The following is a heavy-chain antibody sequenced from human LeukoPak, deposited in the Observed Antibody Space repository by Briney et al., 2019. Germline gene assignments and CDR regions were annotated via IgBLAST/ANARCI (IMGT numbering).Heavy chain of an antibody. V-gene: IGHV3-11*04. CDR3: ARVDCSSTSCYEFDY. Sequence: GGSLRLSCAASGFTFSDYYMSWIRQAPGKGLEWVSYIRSSGNTIYYADSVKGRFTISRDNAKNSPYLQMNSLRAEDTAVYYCARVDCSSTSCYEFDYWGQGTLVTVSS. CDR1: GFTFSDYY. J-gene: IGHJ4*02. D-gene: IGHD2-2*01. CDR2: IRSSGNTI.